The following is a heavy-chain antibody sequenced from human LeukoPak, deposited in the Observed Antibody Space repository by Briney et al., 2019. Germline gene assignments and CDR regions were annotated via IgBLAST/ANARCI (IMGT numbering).Heavy chain of an antibody. CDR3: AGDQGNYGDYGWFDA. J-gene: IGHJ5*02. V-gene: IGHV4-30-4*01. Sequence: SQTLSLTCTVSGGSVSSCDYYWPWVRQPPGKGPEWVGYIYHTGDTYYNPSLKSRATISVDTAKNQFSLRLSFVTATDTAVYFCAGDQGNYGDYGWFDAWGQGIQVTVSS. CDR1: GGSVSSCDYY. D-gene: IGHD4-17*01. CDR2: IYHTGDT.